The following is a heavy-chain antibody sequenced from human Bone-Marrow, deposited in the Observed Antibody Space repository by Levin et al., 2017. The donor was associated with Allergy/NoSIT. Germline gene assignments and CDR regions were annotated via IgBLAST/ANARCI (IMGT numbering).Heavy chain of an antibody. V-gene: IGHV4-34*01. CDR2: INHSGST. J-gene: IGHJ4*02. CDR1: GGSFSGYY. Sequence: SETLSLTCAVYGGSFSGYYWSWIRQPPGKGLEWIGEINHSGSTNYNPSLKSRVTISVDTSKNQFSLKLSSVTAADTAVYYCAREGGCSGGSCYNWGQGTLVTVSS. D-gene: IGHD2-15*01. CDR3: AREGGCSGGSCYN.